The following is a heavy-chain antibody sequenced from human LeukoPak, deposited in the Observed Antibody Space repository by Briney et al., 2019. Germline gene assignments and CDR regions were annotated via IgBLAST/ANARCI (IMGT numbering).Heavy chain of an antibody. CDR1: GGSISSYY. CDR3: ARGRRRRGYGEEFDY. Sequence: SETLSLTCTVSGGSISSYYWSWIRQPPGKGLEWIGYIYYSGSTNYNPSLKSRVTISVDTSKNQFSLKLSSVTAADTAVYYCARGRRRRGYGEEFDYWGQGTLVTVSS. J-gene: IGHJ4*02. CDR2: IYYSGST. V-gene: IGHV4-59*12. D-gene: IGHD5-12*01.